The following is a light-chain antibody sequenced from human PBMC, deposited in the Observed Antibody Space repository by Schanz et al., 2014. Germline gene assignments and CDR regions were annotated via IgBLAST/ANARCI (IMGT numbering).Light chain of an antibody. CDR1: SSDIGGRAY. CDR2: DVN. CDR3: CSYAGSNTPVV. Sequence: QSALTQPASVSGSPGQSITISCTGTSSDIGGRAYVSWYQQRPGKAPQLILYDVNSRPSGVSNRFSGSKSGNTASLTISGLQAEDEADYYCCSYAGSNTPVVFGGGTKVTVL. V-gene: IGLV2-14*01. J-gene: IGLJ2*01.